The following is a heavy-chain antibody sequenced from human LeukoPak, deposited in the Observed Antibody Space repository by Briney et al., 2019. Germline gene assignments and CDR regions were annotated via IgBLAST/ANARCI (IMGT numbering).Heavy chain of an antibody. CDR2: INAGNGNT. J-gene: IGHJ4*02. CDR3: ARAVGSGSYSPVY. CDR1: GYTFTSYA. D-gene: IGHD3-10*01. V-gene: IGHV1-3*01. Sequence: ASVKVSCKASGYTFTSYAMHWVRQAAGQRLEWMGWINAGNGNTKYSQKFQGRVTITRDTSASTAYMELSSLRSEDTAVYYCARAVGSGSYSPVYWGQGTLVTVSS.